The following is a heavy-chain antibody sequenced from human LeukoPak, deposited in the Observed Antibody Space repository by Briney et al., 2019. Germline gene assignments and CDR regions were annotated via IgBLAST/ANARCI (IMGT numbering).Heavy chain of an antibody. Sequence: ASVKVSCKVSGYTLTELSMHWVRQAPGQGLEWMGGFDPEDGETIYAQKFQGRVTMTEDTSTDTAYMELSSLRSEDTAVYYCATVMGIAVAGGSWFDYWGQGTQVTVSS. CDR3: ATVMGIAVAGGSWFDY. CDR2: FDPEDGET. V-gene: IGHV1-24*01. J-gene: IGHJ4*02. CDR1: GYTLTELS. D-gene: IGHD6-19*01.